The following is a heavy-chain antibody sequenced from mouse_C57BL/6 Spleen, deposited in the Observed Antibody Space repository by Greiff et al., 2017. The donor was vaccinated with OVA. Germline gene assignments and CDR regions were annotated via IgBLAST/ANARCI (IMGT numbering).Heavy chain of an antibody. Sequence: VQLQQSGPELVKPGASVKISCKASGYTFTDYYMNWVKQSHGKSLEWIGDINPNNGGTSYNQKFKGKATLTVDKSSSTAYMELRSLTSEDSAVYYCARGIYYGSSYPYAMDYWGQGTSVTVSS. V-gene: IGHV1-26*01. CDR2: INPNNGGT. D-gene: IGHD1-1*01. CDR1: GYTFTDYY. J-gene: IGHJ4*01. CDR3: ARGIYYGSSYPYAMDY.